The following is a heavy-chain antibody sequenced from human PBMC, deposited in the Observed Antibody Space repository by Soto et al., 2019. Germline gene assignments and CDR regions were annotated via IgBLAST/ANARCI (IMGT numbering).Heavy chain of an antibody. Sequence: PSETLSLTCTVSGGSISSSTYYWGWMRQPPGKGLEWIGYIYYSGSTNYNPSLKSRVTISVDTSKNQFSLKLSSVTAADTAVYYCAREYYYDSSGYSPFDPWGQGTLVTVSS. J-gene: IGHJ5*02. V-gene: IGHV4-61*01. D-gene: IGHD3-22*01. CDR1: GGSISSSTYY. CDR2: IYYSGST. CDR3: AREYYYDSSGYSPFDP.